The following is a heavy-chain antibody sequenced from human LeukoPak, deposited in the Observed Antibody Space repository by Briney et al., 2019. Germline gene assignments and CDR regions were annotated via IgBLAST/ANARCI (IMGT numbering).Heavy chain of an antibody. CDR1: GCSTRSVGYY. V-gene: IGHV4-31*02. J-gene: IGHJ3*02. CDR3: ARADGVVVITSGAFDI. CDR2: ISYSGST. D-gene: IGHD3-22*01. Sequence: TLSLTWTVSGCSTRSVGYYWNWNRQHPGKGLEWVGYISYSGSTKYNPSLKSRVTISVDTSQNQFSLKLTSVTGADTAVYYCARADGVVVITSGAFDIWGQGTMVTVSS.